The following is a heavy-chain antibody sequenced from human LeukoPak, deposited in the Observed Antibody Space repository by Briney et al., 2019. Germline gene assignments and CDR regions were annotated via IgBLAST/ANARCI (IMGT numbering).Heavy chain of an antibody. Sequence: GESLKISCKGSGYSFTSYWLGWVRQMPGKGLEWMGIIYPGDSDTRYSPSFQGQVTISADKSIRTAYLQWSSLKASDTAMYYCARSPLLTDFWSGPFDYWGQGALVTVSS. CDR2: IYPGDSDT. J-gene: IGHJ4*02. D-gene: IGHD3-3*01. V-gene: IGHV5-51*01. CDR3: ARSPLLTDFWSGPFDY. CDR1: GYSFTSYW.